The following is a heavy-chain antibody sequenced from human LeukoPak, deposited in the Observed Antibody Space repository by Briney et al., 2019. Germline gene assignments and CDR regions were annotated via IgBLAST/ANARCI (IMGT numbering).Heavy chain of an antibody. J-gene: IGHJ4*02. V-gene: IGHV4-39*01. Sequence: PSETLSLTCTVSGGSISSSSYYWGWIRQPPGKGLEWIGSIYYSGSTYYNPSLKSRVTISVDTSKNQFSLKLSSVTAADTAVYYCARHAEALLVENYFDYWGQGTLVTVSS. CDR1: GGSISSSSYY. CDR3: ARHAEALLVENYFDY. CDR2: IYYSGST.